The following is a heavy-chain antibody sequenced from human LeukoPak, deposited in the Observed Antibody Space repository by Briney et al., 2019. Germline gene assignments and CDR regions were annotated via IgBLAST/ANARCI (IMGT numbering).Heavy chain of an antibody. V-gene: IGHV1-2*02. Sequence: GASVKVSCKASGYTFTGYYMHWVRQAPGQGLEWMGWINPNSGGTNYAQKFQGRVTMTRDTSISTAYMELSRLRSDDTAVYYCARMKHYYDSSGCGGCDYWGQGTLVTVSS. D-gene: IGHD3-22*01. CDR2: INPNSGGT. J-gene: IGHJ4*02. CDR1: GYTFTGYY. CDR3: ARMKHYYDSSGCGGCDY.